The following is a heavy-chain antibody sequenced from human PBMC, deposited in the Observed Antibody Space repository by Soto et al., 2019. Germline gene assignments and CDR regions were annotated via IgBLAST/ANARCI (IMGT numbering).Heavy chain of an antibody. D-gene: IGHD6-6*01. Sequence: PGEFLKISCKGSGYNFITDWISWVRQMPGKGLEWMGRIDPTDSYTKYSPSFEGHVTISRDNAKNSLYPQMNSLRAEDTAVYYCARDWGYSSSNYGMDVWGQGTTVTVSS. J-gene: IGHJ6*02. CDR3: ARDWGYSSSNYGMDV. V-gene: IGHV5-10-1*01. CDR2: IDPTDSYT. CDR1: GYNFITDW.